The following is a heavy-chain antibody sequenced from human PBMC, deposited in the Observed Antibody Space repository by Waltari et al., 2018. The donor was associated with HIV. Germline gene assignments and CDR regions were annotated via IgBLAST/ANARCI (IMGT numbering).Heavy chain of an antibody. Sequence: QVLLVQSGAEVKKPGASVRVSCKASGYTITEYYIHWVRQAPGQGLEWMGWIDPRSGDTNYAQKFQGRVTMTRDTSISAAYMELRTLRADDTAVYYCARLRNFDWLSSKHFDSWGQGTLVTVSS. CDR2: IDPRSGDT. V-gene: IGHV1-2*02. CDR1: GYTITEYY. J-gene: IGHJ4*01. D-gene: IGHD3-9*01. CDR3: ARLRNFDWLSSKHFDS.